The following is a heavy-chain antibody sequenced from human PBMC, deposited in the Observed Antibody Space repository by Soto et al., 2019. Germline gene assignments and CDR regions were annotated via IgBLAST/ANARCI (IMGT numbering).Heavy chain of an antibody. Sequence: PSETLSLTCTVSGGSISSSSYYWGWIRHPPGKGLEWIGSIYYSGSTYYNPSLKSRVTISVDTSKNQFSLKLSSVTAADTAVYYCARGQVRFLNWFDPWGQGTLVTVSS. CDR1: GGSISSSSYY. CDR3: ARGQVRFLNWFDP. D-gene: IGHD3-3*01. V-gene: IGHV4-39*01. CDR2: IYYSGST. J-gene: IGHJ5*02.